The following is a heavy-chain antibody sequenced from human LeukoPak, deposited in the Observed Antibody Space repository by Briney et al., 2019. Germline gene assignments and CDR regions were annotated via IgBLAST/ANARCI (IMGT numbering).Heavy chain of an antibody. CDR3: ARVRDSSGYSLDY. D-gene: IGHD3-22*01. J-gene: IGHJ4*02. CDR1: GLTFSTYA. V-gene: IGHV3-23*01. Sequence: GGSLRLSCAASGLTFSTYAMSWVRQAPGKGLEWVSAISGSGGTTYYADSVKGRFTISRDNSKNTLYLQMNSLRAEDTAVYYCARVRDSSGYSLDYWGQGTLVTVSS. CDR2: ISGSGGTT.